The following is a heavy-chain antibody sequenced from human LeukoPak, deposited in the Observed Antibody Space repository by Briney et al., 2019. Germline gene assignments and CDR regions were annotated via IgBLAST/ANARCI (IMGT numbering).Heavy chain of an antibody. D-gene: IGHD1-26*01. Sequence: PGGSLRLSCAASGFTFSSYSMNWVRQAPGKGLEWVSSISSSSSYIYYADSVKGRFTISRDNAKDSLYLQMNSLRAEDTAVYYCARDSGASGSYSPFDYWGQGTLVTVSS. CDR1: GFTFSSYS. V-gene: IGHV3-21*01. J-gene: IGHJ4*02. CDR2: ISSSSSYI. CDR3: ARDSGASGSYSPFDY.